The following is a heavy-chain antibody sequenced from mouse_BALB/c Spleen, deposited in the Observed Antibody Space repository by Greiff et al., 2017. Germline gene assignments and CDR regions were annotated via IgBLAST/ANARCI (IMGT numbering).Heavy chain of an antibody. Sequence: QVQLQQPGAELVKPGASVKLSCKASGYTFTSYWMHWEKLRPGQGFEWIGEINPSNGGTNYNEKFKRKATLTVDKSSSTAYMQLSSLTSEDSAVYYCTIDGYPAYWGQGTLVTVSA. V-gene: IGHV1S16*01. J-gene: IGHJ3*01. CDR2: INPSNGGT. CDR3: TIDGYPAY. D-gene: IGHD2-3*01. CDR1: GYTFTSYW.